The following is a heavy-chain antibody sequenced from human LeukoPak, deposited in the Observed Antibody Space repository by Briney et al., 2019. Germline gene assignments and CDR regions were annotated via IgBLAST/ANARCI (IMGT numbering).Heavy chain of an antibody. CDR2: IMPLFGTA. V-gene: IGHV1-69*05. CDR3: ARDVHGDYGSGWFDP. D-gene: IGHD4-17*01. Sequence: ASVKLSCTASGGTFNNSAISWVRQAPGQGLEWLGGIMPLFGTAGYAQKFQCRVTITKDESTRTLYLELTSLTSDATAAYYCARDVHGDYGSGWFDPWGQGTLVSVSS. J-gene: IGHJ5*02. CDR1: GGTFNNSA.